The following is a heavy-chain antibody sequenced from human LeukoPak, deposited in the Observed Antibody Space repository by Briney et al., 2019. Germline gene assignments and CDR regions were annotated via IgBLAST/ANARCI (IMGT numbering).Heavy chain of an antibody. CDR3: AKDAHLAAAGTSFDY. CDR1: GFTFSSYG. D-gene: IGHD6-13*01. CDR2: ISYDGSNK. V-gene: IGHV3-30*18. Sequence: GRSLRLSCAASGFTFSSYGMHWVRQAPGQGLEWVAVISYDGSNKYYADSVKGRFTISRDNSTNTLYLQMNSLRAEDTAVYYCAKDAHLAAAGTSFDYWGQGTLVTVSS. J-gene: IGHJ4*02.